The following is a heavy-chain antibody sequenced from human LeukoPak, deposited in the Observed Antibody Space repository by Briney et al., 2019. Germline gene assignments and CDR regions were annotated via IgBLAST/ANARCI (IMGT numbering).Heavy chain of an antibody. Sequence: GGSLRLSCAASGFTFSSYAMHWVRQAPGKGLEWVAVISYDGSNKYYADSVKGRFTISRDNSKNTLYLQMNSLRAEDTAVYYCARGGRGLPFDYWGQGTLVTVSS. CDR1: GFTFSSYA. J-gene: IGHJ4*02. CDR3: ARGGRGLPFDY. D-gene: IGHD3/OR15-3a*01. V-gene: IGHV3-30-3*01. CDR2: ISYDGSNK.